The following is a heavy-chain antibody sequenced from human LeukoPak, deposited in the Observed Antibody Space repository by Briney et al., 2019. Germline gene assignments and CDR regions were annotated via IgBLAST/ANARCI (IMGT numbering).Heavy chain of an antibody. CDR2: ISSSSTTI. CDR3: TANPRSTDAFDI. V-gene: IGHV3-48*01. D-gene: IGHD2-2*01. CDR1: GFTFSSYS. Sequence: GGSLRLSCAASGFTFSSYSMNWVRQAPGKGLEWVSYISSSSTTIYYADSVKGRFTISRDNAKNSLYLQMNSLRAEDTAVYYCTANPRSTDAFDIWGQGTMVTVSS. J-gene: IGHJ3*02.